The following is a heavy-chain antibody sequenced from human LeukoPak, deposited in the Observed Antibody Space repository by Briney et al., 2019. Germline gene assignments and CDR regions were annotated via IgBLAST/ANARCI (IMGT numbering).Heavy chain of an antibody. CDR3: ARDGLSYTNPNNWFDP. V-gene: IGHV1-18*01. D-gene: IGHD2-2*02. CDR2: ISAYIGDT. Sequence: ASVKVSCKASGYPFTSYYINWVRQAPGQGLEWMGWISAYIGDTNYAQNLQGRVTMTTDTSTDTAYMELRSLRSDDTAVYYCARDGLSYTNPNNWFDPWGQGTLVTVSS. J-gene: IGHJ5*02. CDR1: GYPFTSYY.